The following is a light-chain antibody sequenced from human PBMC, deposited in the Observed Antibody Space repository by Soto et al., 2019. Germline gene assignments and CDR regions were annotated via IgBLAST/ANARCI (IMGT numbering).Light chain of an antibody. CDR2: KAS. CDR3: QQYNNYWT. CDR1: QSISSR. J-gene: IGKJ1*01. V-gene: IGKV1-5*03. Sequence: DIQMTQSPSTLSESVGDRVTITCRASQSISSRLAWYQQKPGEAPKLLIYKASSLESGVPSRFSGSEFGTEFTLTISSLQPDDFATYYCQQYNNYWTFGQGTKVEIK.